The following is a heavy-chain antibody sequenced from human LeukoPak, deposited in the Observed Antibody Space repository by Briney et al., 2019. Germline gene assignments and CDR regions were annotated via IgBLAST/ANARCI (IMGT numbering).Heavy chain of an antibody. Sequence: PSETLSLTCAAYGGSFSGYYWSWIRQPPGKGLEWIGEINHSGSTNYNPSLKSRVTISVDTSKNQFSLKLSSVTAADSAVYYCARVPFWSGYYSSWGPGTLVT. CDR2: INHSGST. CDR1: GGSFSGYY. J-gene: IGHJ4*02. V-gene: IGHV4-34*01. CDR3: ARVPFWSGYYSS. D-gene: IGHD3-3*01.